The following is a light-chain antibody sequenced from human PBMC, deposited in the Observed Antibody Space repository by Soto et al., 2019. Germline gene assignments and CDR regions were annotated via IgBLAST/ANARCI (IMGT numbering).Light chain of an antibody. V-gene: IGKV1-27*01. J-gene: IGKJ3*01. CDR1: QDIWNY. Sequence: DIQMTQSQSSLSASVGDRVTMTCRASQDIWNYVAWYQQKPGEVPKLLIYAASTLQSGVPARFSGGGFGTDFTLTISSLRPEDVATYYCQRYHSALLTFGPGTKVDLK. CDR3: QRYHSALLT. CDR2: AAS.